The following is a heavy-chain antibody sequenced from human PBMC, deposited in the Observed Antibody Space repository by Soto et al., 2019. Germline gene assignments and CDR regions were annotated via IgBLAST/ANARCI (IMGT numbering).Heavy chain of an antibody. Sequence: ASVKVSCKASGYTFTSYDINWVRQATGQGLEWMGWMNPNSGNTGYAQKFQGRVTMTRNTSISTAYMELSSLRSEDTAVYYCARLYSNYDKWYYHYYMDVWGKGTTVTVSS. D-gene: IGHD4-4*01. CDR2: MNPNSGNT. J-gene: IGHJ6*03. V-gene: IGHV1-8*01. CDR3: ARLYSNYDKWYYHYYMDV. CDR1: GYTFTSYD.